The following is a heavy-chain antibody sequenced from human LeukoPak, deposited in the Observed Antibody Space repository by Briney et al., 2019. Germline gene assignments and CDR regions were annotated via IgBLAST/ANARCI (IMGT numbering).Heavy chain of an antibody. J-gene: IGHJ4*02. V-gene: IGHV1-69*01. CDR3: ARDQRYFDWLAGPRGIFDY. D-gene: IGHD3-9*01. CDR1: GGTFSSYA. CDR2: IIPIFGTA. Sequence: SVKVSCKASGGTFSSYAISWVRQAPGQGLEWMGGIIPIFGTANYAQKFQGRVTITADESTSTDYMELSRLRSEDTAVYYCARDQRYFDWLAGPRGIFDYWGQGTLVTVSS.